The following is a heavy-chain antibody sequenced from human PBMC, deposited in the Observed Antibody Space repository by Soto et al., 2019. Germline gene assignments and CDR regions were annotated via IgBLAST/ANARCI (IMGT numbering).Heavy chain of an antibody. CDR1: GDSVSSNSAA. J-gene: IGHJ6*02. Sequence: TLSLTCAISGDSVSSNSAAWNWIRQSPSRGLEWLGRTYYRSKWYNDYAVSVKSRITINPDTSKNQFSLQLNSVTPEDTAVYYCARDPFAPGIAVAGPYYYYYGMDVWGQGTTVTVSS. CDR3: ARDPFAPGIAVAGPYYYYYGMDV. D-gene: IGHD6-19*01. CDR2: TYYRSKWYN. V-gene: IGHV6-1*01.